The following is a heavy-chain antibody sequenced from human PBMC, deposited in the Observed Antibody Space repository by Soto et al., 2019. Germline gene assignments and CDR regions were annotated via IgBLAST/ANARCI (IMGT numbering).Heavy chain of an antibody. J-gene: IGHJ3*01. V-gene: IGHV3-74*01. CDR2: IHSDGSST. Sequence: DVQLVESGGGSVQPGGSLSLSCAATGFTFSYYWMHWVRQAPGKGLVWVSRIHSDGSSTTDADSVKGRFTISRDNAKNTLYWQMNSLRAEDTAVYYCARGHWGAFDLWGQGTMVTVAS. D-gene: IGHD3-16*01. CDR3: ARGHWGAFDL. CDR1: GFTFSYYW.